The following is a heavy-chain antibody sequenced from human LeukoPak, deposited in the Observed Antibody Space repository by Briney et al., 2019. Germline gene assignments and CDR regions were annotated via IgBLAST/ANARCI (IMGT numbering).Heavy chain of an antibody. V-gene: IGHV3-30*04. J-gene: IGHJ3*02. CDR3: ARMMTDFDGSGHDIQRGAFDI. CDR2: ISYDGRYQ. CDR1: GFTFTTYP. D-gene: IGHD3-22*01. Sequence: GGSLRLSCAASGFTFTTYPMHWVRQAPGKGLEWVAVISYDGRYQFYADSVKGRFTVSRDNSKNTLFLQMNSLRAEDTAVYHCARMMTDFDGSGHDIQRGAFDIWGQGTMVTVS.